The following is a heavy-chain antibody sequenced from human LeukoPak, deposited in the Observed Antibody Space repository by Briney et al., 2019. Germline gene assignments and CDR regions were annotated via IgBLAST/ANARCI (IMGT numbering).Heavy chain of an antibody. V-gene: IGHV3-9*01. Sequence: PGRSLRLSCAASGFTFDDYAMHWVRQAPGKGLEWVSGISWNSGSIGYADSVKGRFTISRDNAKNSLYLQMNSLRAEDTALYYCAKYTDGYSSSWYEYWGQGTLVTVSS. CDR1: GFTFDDYA. J-gene: IGHJ4*02. CDR2: ISWNSGSI. D-gene: IGHD6-13*01. CDR3: AKYTDGYSSSWYEY.